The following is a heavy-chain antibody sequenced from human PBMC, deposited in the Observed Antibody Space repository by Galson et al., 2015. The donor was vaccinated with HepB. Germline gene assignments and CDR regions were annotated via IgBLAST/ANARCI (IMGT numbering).Heavy chain of an antibody. CDR3: AKDFASGYESGLLDY. J-gene: IGHJ4*02. D-gene: IGHD5-12*01. Sequence: SLRLSCAASGFTFSSYGMHWVRQAPGKGLEWVAVISYDGSNKYYADSVKGRFTISRDNSKNTLYLQMNSLRAEDTAVYYCAKDFASGYESGLLDYWGQGTLVTVSS. V-gene: IGHV3-30*18. CDR2: ISYDGSNK. CDR1: GFTFSSYG.